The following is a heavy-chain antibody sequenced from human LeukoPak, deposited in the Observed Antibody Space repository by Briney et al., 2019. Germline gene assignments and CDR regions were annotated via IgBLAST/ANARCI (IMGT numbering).Heavy chain of an antibody. CDR2: IYTSGST. CDR1: GGSISSYY. Sequence: SETLSLTCTVSGGSISSYYWSWIRQPAGKGLEWIGHIYTSGSTKYNPSLKSRVTISLDKSENQFSLKLSSVIAADTAVYYCAGDGYRTSWYYYWGQGTLVTVSS. J-gene: IGHJ4*02. D-gene: IGHD6-13*01. V-gene: IGHV4-4*07. CDR3: AGDGYRTSWYYY.